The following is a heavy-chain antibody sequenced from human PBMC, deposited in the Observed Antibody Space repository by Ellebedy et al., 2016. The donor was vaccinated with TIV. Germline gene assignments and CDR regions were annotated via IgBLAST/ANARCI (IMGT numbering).Heavy chain of an antibody. J-gene: IGHJ4*02. D-gene: IGHD1-26*01. V-gene: IGHV1-18*01. CDR1: GYTFTNYG. Sequence: ASVKVSXKASGYTFTNYGISWVRQAPGQGLEWMGWISSYNANTNYAQKFQGRVTMTTDTSTSTAYMELRSLRSDDTAVYYCARGGTYLPDYWGQGTLVTVSS. CDR3: ARGGTYLPDY. CDR2: ISSYNANT.